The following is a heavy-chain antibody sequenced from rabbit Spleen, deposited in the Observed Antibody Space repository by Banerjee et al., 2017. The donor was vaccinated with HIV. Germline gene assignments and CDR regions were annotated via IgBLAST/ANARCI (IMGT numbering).Heavy chain of an antibody. D-gene: IGHD8-1*01. J-gene: IGHJ6*01. CDR1: GLDFRRSSW. Sequence: QQQLEESGGGLVQPEGSLTLTCTASGLDFRRSSWIYWVRQAPGKGLEWIACIAVGSGGFTYYANWAKGRFTISKTSSTTVTLHMTSLTAADTATYFCARDTGTSFSSYGMDLWGPGTLVTVS. V-gene: IGHV1S45*01. CDR3: ARDTGTSFSSYGMDL. CDR2: IAVGSGGFT.